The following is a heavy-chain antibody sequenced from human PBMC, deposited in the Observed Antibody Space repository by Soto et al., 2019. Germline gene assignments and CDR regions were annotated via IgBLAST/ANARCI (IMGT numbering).Heavy chain of an antibody. CDR2: INHSGST. CDR1: GGSFSGYY. J-gene: IGHJ4*02. V-gene: IGHV4-34*01. Sequence: SETLSLTCAVYGGSFSGYYWSWIRQPPGKGLEWIGEINHSGSTNYNPSLKSRVTISVDTSKNQFSLKLSSVTAADTAVYYCARSLGVAAPRHTPFDYWGQGTLVTVSS. D-gene: IGHD2-15*01. CDR3: ARSLGVAAPRHTPFDY.